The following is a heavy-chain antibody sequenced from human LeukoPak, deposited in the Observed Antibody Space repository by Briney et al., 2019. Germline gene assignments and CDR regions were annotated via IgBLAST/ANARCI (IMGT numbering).Heavy chain of an antibody. J-gene: IGHJ6*02. CDR1: GFTFSSCL. CDR2: INSDGRST. CDR3: TRGSLIAGRLTDV. V-gene: IGHV3-74*01. D-gene: IGHD6-6*01. Sequence: GGSLRLSCAASGFTFSSCLMHWVRQAPGKGLVWVARINSDGRSTTYADSVKGRFTISRDNAKNTLDLQMNSLRAEDTAVYYCTRGSLIAGRLTDVWGPGTTVTVSS.